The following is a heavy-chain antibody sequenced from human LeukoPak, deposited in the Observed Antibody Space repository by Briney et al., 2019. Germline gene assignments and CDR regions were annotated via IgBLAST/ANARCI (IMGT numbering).Heavy chain of an antibody. D-gene: IGHD6-13*01. CDR3: ARVTGYMREVYFDY. Sequence: SETLSLTCTVSGGSISSNTYSWGWIRQPPGKGLEWIGSIYYGGSAYYNPSLKSRVTISVDTSKNHFSLKLSSVTAADSDLYCCARVTGYMREVYFDYWGQGTLVTVSS. J-gene: IGHJ4*02. V-gene: IGHV4-39*02. CDR1: GGSISSNTYS. CDR2: IYYGGSA.